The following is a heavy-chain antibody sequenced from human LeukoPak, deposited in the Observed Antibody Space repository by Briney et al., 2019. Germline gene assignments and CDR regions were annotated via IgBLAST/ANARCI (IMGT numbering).Heavy chain of an antibody. CDR2: VWYDGRNK. Sequence: GGSLRLSCAASGFTFSSYGMHWVRQAPGKGLEWVAVVWYDGRNKYYADSVKGRFTISRDNSKNTLYLQMNSLRAEDTAVYYCAREGFTMVRGVIRSSPYFDYWGQGTLVTVS. CDR1: GFTFSSYG. CDR3: AREGFTMVRGVIRSSPYFDY. J-gene: IGHJ4*02. D-gene: IGHD3-10*01. V-gene: IGHV3-33*01.